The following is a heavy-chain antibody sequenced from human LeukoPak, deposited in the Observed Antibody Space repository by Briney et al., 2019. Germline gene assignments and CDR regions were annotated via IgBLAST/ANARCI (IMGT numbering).Heavy chain of an antibody. V-gene: IGHV3-21*01. CDR3: YPHYYGSGSLSWLDP. J-gene: IGHJ5*02. Sequence: GGSLSLHCAASGFIFSSYSMNWARQAPGKGLEWVSSISSSSDYIYYADSVKGRFTVSRDNAKNSLYLQMNSLGVEDTAVYYCYPHYYGSGSLSWLDPWGQGTLVTVSS. CDR1: GFIFSSYS. D-gene: IGHD3-10*01. CDR2: ISSSSDYI.